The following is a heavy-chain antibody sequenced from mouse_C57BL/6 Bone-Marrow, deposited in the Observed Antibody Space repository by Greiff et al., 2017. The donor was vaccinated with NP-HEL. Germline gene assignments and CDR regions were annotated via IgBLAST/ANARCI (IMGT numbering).Heavy chain of an antibody. CDR3: ARGDFGYGSSSGWFAY. CDR2: IYPGSGST. Sequence: QVQLQQPGAELVKPGASVKMSCKASGYTFTSYWITWVKQRPGQGLEWIGDIYPGSGSTNYNEKFKSKATLTVDTSSSTAYMQLSSLTSEDSAVYYCARGDFGYGSSSGWFAYWGQGTLVTVSA. V-gene: IGHV1-55*01. CDR1: GYTFTSYW. D-gene: IGHD1-1*01. J-gene: IGHJ3*01.